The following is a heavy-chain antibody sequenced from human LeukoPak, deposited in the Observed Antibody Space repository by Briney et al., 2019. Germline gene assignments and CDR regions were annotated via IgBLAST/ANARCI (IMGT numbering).Heavy chain of an antibody. CDR2: ISSSSNTI. V-gene: IGHV3-48*02. CDR1: GFTFSSYS. CDR3: ARVPRGHGGNSGAIDY. J-gene: IGHJ4*02. Sequence: HPGGSLRLSCAASGFTFSSYSMNWVRQAPGKGLEWVSYISSSSNTIYYADSVKGRFTTSRDNAKNSLYLQMNSLRDEDTAVYYCARVPRGHGGNSGAIDYWGQGTLVTVSS. D-gene: IGHD4-23*01.